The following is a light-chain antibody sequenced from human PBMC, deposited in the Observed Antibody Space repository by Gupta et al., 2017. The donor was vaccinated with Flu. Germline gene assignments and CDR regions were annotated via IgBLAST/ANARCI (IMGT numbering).Light chain of an antibody. V-gene: IGLV2-14*01. CDR3: SSYTSATTLA. CDR1: SSDIGSHKY. J-gene: IGLJ2*01. CDR2: KVN. Sequence: SALTQPASVSGSPGQSLTISCTGTSSDIGSHKYVSWYQHHPGKAPQIMIYKVNNRPSGVPDRFTGSKSGNTASLTISGLQPEDEAIYFCSSYTSATTLAFGGGNTLTVL.